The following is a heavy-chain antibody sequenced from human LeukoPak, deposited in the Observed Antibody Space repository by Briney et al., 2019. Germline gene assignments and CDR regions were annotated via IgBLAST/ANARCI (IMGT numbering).Heavy chain of an antibody. CDR2: IIPILGIA. J-gene: IGHJ4*02. V-gene: IGHV1-69*04. D-gene: IGHD3-10*01. CDR3: ARSGPEESGSFDY. Sequence: GASVKVSCKASGYSFTNYAMNWVRQAPGQGLEWMGRIIPILGIANYAQKSQGRVTITADKSTSTAYMELSSLRSEDTAVYYCARSGPEESGSFDYWGQGTLVTVSS. CDR1: GYSFTNYA.